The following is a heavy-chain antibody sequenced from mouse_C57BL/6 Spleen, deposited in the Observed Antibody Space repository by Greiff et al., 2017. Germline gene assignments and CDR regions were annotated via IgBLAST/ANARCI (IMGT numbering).Heavy chain of an antibody. D-gene: IGHD1-1*02. Sequence: QVQLQQSGTELVKPGASVKLSCTASGYTFNSYWMHWVKQRPGQGLEWIGSINPSNGGTKYNEKFKSKATLTVDKTASTAYMQLSSLASEDTAVYYCAGWLLRAMDYWGQGTSVTVSA. V-gene: IGHV1-53*01. CDR1: GYTFNSYW. CDR2: INPSNGGT. J-gene: IGHJ4*01. CDR3: AGWLLRAMDY.